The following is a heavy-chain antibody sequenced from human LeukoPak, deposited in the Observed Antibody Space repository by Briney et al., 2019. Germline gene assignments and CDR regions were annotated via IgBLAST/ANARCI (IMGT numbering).Heavy chain of an antibody. CDR2: ISSSSSYI. CDR3: ARDMVSSTYGMDV. Sequence: GGSLRLSCAASGFTFSSYSMNWVRQAPGKGLEWVSSISSSSSYIYYADSVKGRFTISRDNAKNSLYLQMNSLRAGDTAVYYCARDMVSSTYGMDVWGQGTTVTVSS. V-gene: IGHV3-21*01. CDR1: GFTFSSYS. J-gene: IGHJ6*02. D-gene: IGHD3-10*01.